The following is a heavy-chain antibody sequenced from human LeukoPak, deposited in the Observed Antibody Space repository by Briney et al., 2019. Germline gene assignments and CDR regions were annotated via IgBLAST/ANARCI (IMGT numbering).Heavy chain of an antibody. CDR1: GFTFHSYS. J-gene: IGHJ4*02. D-gene: IGHD3-10*01. CDR3: ARDSSMLRGPLVIYYFDF. CDR2: INSDSSYI. Sequence: GGSLRLSCVASGFTFHSYSMNWVRQAPGKGLEWVSSINSDSSYIFFADSLKGRFTISRDNSKNTLYLQMNSLRVEDTAVYYCARDSSMLRGPLVIYYFDFWGQGTLVTVSS. V-gene: IGHV3-21*04.